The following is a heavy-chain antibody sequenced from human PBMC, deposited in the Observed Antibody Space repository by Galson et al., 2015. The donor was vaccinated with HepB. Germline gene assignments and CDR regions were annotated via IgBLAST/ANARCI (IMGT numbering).Heavy chain of an antibody. CDR2: ISGYNGNT. J-gene: IGHJ6*02. CDR3: ARPNGVVIVPAAITYGMDV. CDR1: GYIFTSYG. D-gene: IGHD2-2*01. V-gene: IGHV1-18*01. Sequence: SVKVSCKASGYIFTSYGISWFRQAPGQGLEWMGWISGYNGNTNYAQKLQGRVTLTTDTSTRTAYMELRSLRSDDTAVYYCARPNGVVIVPAAITYGMDVWGQGTTVTVSS.